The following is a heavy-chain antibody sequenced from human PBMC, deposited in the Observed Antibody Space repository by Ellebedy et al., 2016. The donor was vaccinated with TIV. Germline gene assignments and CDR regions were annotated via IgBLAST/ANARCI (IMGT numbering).Heavy chain of an antibody. CDR2: FYYSGST. Sequence: MPSETLSLTCTVSGGSVSSGSYYWSWIRQPPGKGLEWIGYFYYSGSTNYNPSLKSRVTISVDTSKNQFSLKLSSVTAADAAVYYCARDEYNISWFKYWGQGTLVTVSS. D-gene: IGHD6-13*01. CDR3: ARDEYNISWFKY. CDR1: GGSVSSGSYY. V-gene: IGHV4-61*01. J-gene: IGHJ4*02.